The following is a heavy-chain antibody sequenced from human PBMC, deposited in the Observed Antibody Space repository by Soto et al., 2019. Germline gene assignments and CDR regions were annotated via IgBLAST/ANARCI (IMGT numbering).Heavy chain of an antibody. CDR1: GYTFTSYG. CDR3: AICHELGGAMVSYYFDY. D-gene: IGHD5-18*01. Sequence: ASVKVSCKASGYTFTSYGISWVRQAPGQGLEWMGWISAYNGNTNYAQKLQGRVTMTTDTSTSTAYMELRSLRSDDTAVYYCAICHELGGAMVSYYFDYWGQGTLVTVSS. J-gene: IGHJ4*02. V-gene: IGHV1-18*01. CDR2: ISAYNGNT.